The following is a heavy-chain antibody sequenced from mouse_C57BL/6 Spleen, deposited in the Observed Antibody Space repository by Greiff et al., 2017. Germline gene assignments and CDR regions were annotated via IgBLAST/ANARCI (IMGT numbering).Heavy chain of an antibody. J-gene: IGHJ1*03. D-gene: IGHD2-1*01. CDR3: AKNLKGYGKEGYFDV. Sequence: VQLQQSGPGLVQPSQSLSITCTVSGFSLTSYGVHWVRQSPGKGLEWLGVIWRGGSTDYNAAFMSRLSITKDNSKSQVFFKMNSLQADDTAIYYCAKNLKGYGKEGYFDVWGTGTTVTVSS. V-gene: IGHV2-5*01. CDR2: IWRGGST. CDR1: GFSLTSYG.